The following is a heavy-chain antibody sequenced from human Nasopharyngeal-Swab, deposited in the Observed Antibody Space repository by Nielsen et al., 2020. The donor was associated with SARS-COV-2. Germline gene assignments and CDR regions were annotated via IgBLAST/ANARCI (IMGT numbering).Heavy chain of an antibody. CDR3: TRGRGYCSGGSCYSGGTDYYYGMDV. CDR1: GFTFSSYS. Sequence: GESLKISCAASGFTFSSYSMTWVRQAPGTGLEWVSSISSSSSYIYYADSVKGRFTISRDNAKNSLYLQMNSLRAEDTAVYYCTRGRGYCSGGSCYSGGTDYYYGMDVWGQGTTVTVSS. V-gene: IGHV3-21*01. D-gene: IGHD2-15*01. CDR2: ISSSSSYI. J-gene: IGHJ6*02.